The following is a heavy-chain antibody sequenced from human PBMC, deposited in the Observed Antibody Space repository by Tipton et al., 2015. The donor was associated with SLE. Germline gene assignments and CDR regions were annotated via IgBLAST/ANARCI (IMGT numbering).Heavy chain of an antibody. CDR3: ARGSYGLGARGFDY. Sequence: TLSLTCAVSGGSPINYGNYYWNWIRQPAGKGLEWIGRIYASGSTNYSPSLKSRVTMSVDTSKNQFSLKLNSVTAADTAVYYCARGSYGLGARGFDYWGQGTLVTVSS. CDR1: GGSPINYGNYY. CDR2: IYASGST. D-gene: IGHD5-18*01. J-gene: IGHJ4*02. V-gene: IGHV4-61*02.